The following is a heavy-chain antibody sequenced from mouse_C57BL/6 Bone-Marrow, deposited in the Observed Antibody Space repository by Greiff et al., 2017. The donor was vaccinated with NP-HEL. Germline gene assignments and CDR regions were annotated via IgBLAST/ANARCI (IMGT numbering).Heavy chain of an antibody. CDR2: IYPRSGNT. V-gene: IGHV1-81*01. J-gene: IGHJ2*01. CDR1: GYTFTSYG. CDR3: ARAWDD. Sequence: QVHVKQSGAELARPGASVKLSCKASGYTFTSYGISWVKQRTGQGLEWIGEIYPRSGNTYYNEKFKGKATLTADKSSSTAYMELRSLTSEDSAVYFCARAWDDWGQGTTLTVSS.